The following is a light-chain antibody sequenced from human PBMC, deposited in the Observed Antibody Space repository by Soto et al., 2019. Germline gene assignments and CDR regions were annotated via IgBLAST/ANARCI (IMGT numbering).Light chain of an antibody. CDR2: DVS. CDR1: SSDVGGYNY. J-gene: IGLJ1*01. Sequence: QSVLTQPASGSGSSGQSITISCTGTSSDVGGYNYVSWYQQHPGKAPKLMIYDVSNRPSGVSNRFSGSKPGNTASLTISGLQAEDEADYYCSSYTSSSTLFVFGTGTKV. CDR3: SSYTSSSTLFV. V-gene: IGLV2-14*01.